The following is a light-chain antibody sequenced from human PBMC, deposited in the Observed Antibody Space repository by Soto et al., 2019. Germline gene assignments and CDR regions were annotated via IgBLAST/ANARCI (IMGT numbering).Light chain of an antibody. V-gene: IGLV2-11*01. J-gene: IGLJ1*01. CDR1: SSDVGGYNF. CDR3: CSHAGSYTYV. Sequence: QSALTQPRSVSGSPGQSVTISCTGTSSDVGGYNFVSWYQHHPGKAPKLMIYNVIQRPSGVPDRFSASKSGNTASLTISGLQAEDEADYYCCSHAGSYTYVFGTGTKLPS. CDR2: NVI.